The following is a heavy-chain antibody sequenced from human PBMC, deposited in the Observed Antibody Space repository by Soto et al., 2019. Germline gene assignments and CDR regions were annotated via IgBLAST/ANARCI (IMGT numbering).Heavy chain of an antibody. CDR3: AKKVNSGSGSQFFDY. Sequence: GGSLRLSCAASGFTFSSYWMSWVRQAPGKGLEWVSGFRSGGDDETTYYADAVRSRFTISRDNSKNTLFPQMNSLRAEDTAIYYCAKKVNSGSGSQFFDYWGQGTLVTVSS. D-gene: IGHD3-10*01. J-gene: IGHJ4*02. CDR2: FRSGGDDETT. V-gene: IGHV3-23*01. CDR1: GFTFSSYW.